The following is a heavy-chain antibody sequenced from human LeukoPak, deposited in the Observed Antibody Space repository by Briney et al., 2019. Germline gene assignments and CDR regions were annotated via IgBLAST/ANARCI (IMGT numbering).Heavy chain of an antibody. CDR2: MNPNSGNT. CDR3: AREPPLSSSWPHDAFDI. CDR1: GYTFTSYD. D-gene: IGHD6-13*01. J-gene: IGHJ3*02. Sequence: GASVKVSCKASGYTFTSYDINWVRQATGQGLEWMGWMNPNSGNTGYAQKFQGRVTITRDTSASTAYMELSSLRSEDTAVYYCAREPPLSSSWPHDAFDIWGQGTMVTVSS. V-gene: IGHV1-8*01.